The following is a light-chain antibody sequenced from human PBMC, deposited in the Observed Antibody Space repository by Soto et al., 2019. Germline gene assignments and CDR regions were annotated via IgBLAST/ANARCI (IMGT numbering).Light chain of an antibody. V-gene: IGKV3-20*01. J-gene: IGKJ1*01. CDR3: QHDGTSPPWT. Sequence: PGERATLSCRASETVNNNYLAWYQQKPGQAPRLLIYATSRRATGIPDRFSGSGSGTDFTLTISRLESEDFAVYYCQHDGTSPPWTFGQGTKVEIK. CDR2: ATS. CDR1: ETVNNNY.